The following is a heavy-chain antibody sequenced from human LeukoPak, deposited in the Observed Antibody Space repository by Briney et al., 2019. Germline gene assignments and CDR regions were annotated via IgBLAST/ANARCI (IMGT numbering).Heavy chain of an antibody. J-gene: IGHJ4*02. CDR2: IIPIFGTA. CDR3: AAGIVRGVIIPFFDY. V-gene: IGHV1-69*13. CDR1: GGTFSSYA. Sequence: ASVKVSCKASGGTFSSYAISWVRQAPGQGLEWMGGIIPIFGTANYAQKFQGRVTITADESTSTAYMELSSLRSEDTAVYYCAAGIVRGVIIPFFDYWGQGTLVTVSS. D-gene: IGHD3-10*01.